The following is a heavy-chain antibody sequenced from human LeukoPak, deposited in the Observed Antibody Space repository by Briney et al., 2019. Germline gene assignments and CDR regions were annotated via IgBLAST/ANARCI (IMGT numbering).Heavy chain of an antibody. Sequence: PGGSLRLSCAASGFTFSSCGMHWVRQAPGKGLEWVAFIRYDGSNKYYADSVKGRFTISRDNSKNTLYLQMNSLRAEDTAVYYCAKGVLEDTAMVITFRPEYYYYYMDVWGKGTTVTVSS. V-gene: IGHV3-30*02. CDR3: AKGVLEDTAMVITFRPEYYYYYMDV. J-gene: IGHJ6*03. D-gene: IGHD5-18*01. CDR1: GFTFSSCG. CDR2: IRYDGSNK.